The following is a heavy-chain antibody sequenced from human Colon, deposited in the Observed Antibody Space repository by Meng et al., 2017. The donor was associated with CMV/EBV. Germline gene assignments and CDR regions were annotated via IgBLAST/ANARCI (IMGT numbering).Heavy chain of an antibody. J-gene: IGHJ4*02. CDR1: GFPFSRFW. CDR2: TNEDGTIT. D-gene: IGHD7-27*01. V-gene: IGHV3-74*01. CDR3: ARDLSGASDF. Sequence: VQRVESGGGLVRPGGSLRLSCAASGFPFSRFWMHWVRQAPGKGLVWVSRTNEDGTITNYADSVKGRFTISRDNAENTLYLQMNSLRAEDTAVYYCARDLSGASDFWGQGTLVTVSS.